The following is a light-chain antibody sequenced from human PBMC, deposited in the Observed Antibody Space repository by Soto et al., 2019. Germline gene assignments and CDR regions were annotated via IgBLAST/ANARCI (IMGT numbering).Light chain of an antibody. V-gene: IGLV2-14*01. CDR2: EVS. J-gene: IGLJ1*01. CDR1: SSDVGGYNY. Sequence: TEPASVSGSPGQAVTISCTGTSSDVGGYNYVSWYQQHPGKAPKLMIYEVSNRPSGVSNRFSGSKSGNTASLTISGLQAEDEADYYCSSYTSDNPQVFGTGTKVTVL. CDR3: SSYTSDNPQV.